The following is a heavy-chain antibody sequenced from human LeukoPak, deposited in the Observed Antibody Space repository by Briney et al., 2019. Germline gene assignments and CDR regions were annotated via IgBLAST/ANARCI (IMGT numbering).Heavy chain of an antibody. Sequence: VRSLRLSCAKSGFTFRSFGMHWVRQAPGKGMEWLAVIWYDASNKYYADSVKGRFTISRDNSKNTLYLQMNSLRDDDTAVYYCVRGVGVSRFNYFDPWGQGTLVTVSS. CDR2: IWYDASNK. V-gene: IGHV3-33*01. D-gene: IGHD5-24*01. CDR1: GFTFRSFG. CDR3: VRGVGVSRFNYFDP. J-gene: IGHJ5*02.